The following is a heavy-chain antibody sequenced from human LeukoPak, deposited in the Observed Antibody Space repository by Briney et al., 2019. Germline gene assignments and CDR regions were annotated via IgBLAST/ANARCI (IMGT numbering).Heavy chain of an antibody. J-gene: IGHJ4*02. CDR3: ARGVPYASWSGPHYSDY. Sequence: PGGSLRLSCAASGLIFSDAWMSWVRQAPGKGLEWVANIKQDGSQKYYVDSVKGRFSISRDNAKNSLYLQMNSLRAEDTAVYCARGVPYASWSGPHYSDYWGQGTLVTVSS. D-gene: IGHD3-3*01. V-gene: IGHV3-7*01. CDR1: GLIFSDAW. CDR2: IKQDGSQK.